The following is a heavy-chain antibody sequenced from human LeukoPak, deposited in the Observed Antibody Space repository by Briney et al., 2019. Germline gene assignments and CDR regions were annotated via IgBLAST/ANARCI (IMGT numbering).Heavy chain of an antibody. J-gene: IGHJ4*02. CDR1: GFTFNTYT. CDR3: ARNLPEQWLVLGIDY. CDR2: ISGSSGII. V-gene: IGHV3-48*01. Sequence: GGSLRLSCAASGFTFNTYTMNWVRQAPGKGLEWVSYISGSSGIIDYADSVRGRFTISRDNSKNTLYLQMNSLRAEDTAVYYCARNLPEQWLVLGIDYWGQGTLVTVSS. D-gene: IGHD6-19*01.